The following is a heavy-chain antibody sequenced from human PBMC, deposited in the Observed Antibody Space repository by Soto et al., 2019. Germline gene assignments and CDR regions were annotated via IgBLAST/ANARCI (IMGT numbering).Heavy chain of an antibody. Sequence: EVQLVESGGGLVQPGGSLRLSCATSGFTFSSYWMHWVRQAPGKGLVWVSRINSDGSSTSYADSVKGRFTISTDNAKNTVYLQMNSLRVEDTAVYFCARGGGNGIFDYWGQGTLVTVSS. CDR3: ARGGGNGIFDY. D-gene: IGHD3-16*01. V-gene: IGHV3-74*01. CDR1: GFTFSSYW. J-gene: IGHJ4*02. CDR2: INSDGSST.